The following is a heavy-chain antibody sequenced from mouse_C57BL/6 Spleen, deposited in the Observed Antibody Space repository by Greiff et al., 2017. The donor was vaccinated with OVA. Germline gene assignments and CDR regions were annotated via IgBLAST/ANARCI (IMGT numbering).Heavy chain of an antibody. CDR2: INPNNGGT. CDR3: AISGRQPYYFDY. V-gene: IGHV1-26*01. D-gene: IGHD3-2*01. CDR1: GYTFTDYY. Sequence: EVQLQQSGPELVKPGASVKISCKASGYTFTDYYMNWVKQSHGKSLEWIGDINPNNGGTSYNQKFKGKATLTVDKSSSTAYMELRSLTSEDSAVYYCAISGRQPYYFDYWGQGTTLTVSS. J-gene: IGHJ2*01.